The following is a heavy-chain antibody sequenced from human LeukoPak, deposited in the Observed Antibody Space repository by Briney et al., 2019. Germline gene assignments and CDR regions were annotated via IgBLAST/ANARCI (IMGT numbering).Heavy chain of an antibody. D-gene: IGHD4-23*01. CDR1: EFTFRNAW. Sequence: PGGSLRLSCAASEFTFRNAWMSWVRQAPGKGLEWAGRIRGKSDVGTTDYTAPVKGRFTILRDDSKNTLYLQMNSLKTEDTAVYYCTTALGGNGKIDYWSQGTLVTVSS. CDR3: TTALGGNGKIDY. V-gene: IGHV3-15*01. CDR2: IRGKSDVGTT. J-gene: IGHJ4*02.